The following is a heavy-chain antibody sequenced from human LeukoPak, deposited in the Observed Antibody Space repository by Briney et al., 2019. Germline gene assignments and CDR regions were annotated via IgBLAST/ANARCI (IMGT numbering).Heavy chain of an antibody. J-gene: IGHJ3*02. D-gene: IGHD5-12*01. CDR3: AAVATNGIGHAFDI. Sequence: GGSLRLSCAASGLTFSKAWMSWVRQAPGKGLEWVGRIKSETDGETTAYAAPVEGRFTISRDDLKNTLHLQMSSLKTEDTAVYYCAAVATNGIGHAFDIWGRGTMIIVSS. CDR1: GLTFSKAW. CDR2: IKSETDGETT. V-gene: IGHV3-15*01.